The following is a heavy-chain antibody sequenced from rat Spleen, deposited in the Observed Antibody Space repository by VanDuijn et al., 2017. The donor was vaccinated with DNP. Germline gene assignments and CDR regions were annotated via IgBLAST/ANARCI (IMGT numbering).Heavy chain of an antibody. Sequence: EVQLVESGGGLVQPGRSLKLSCAASGFTFSDYYMAWVRQAPKKGLKWVAYISHEGSSTYYGDSVKGRFTISRDNAKSTLYLQMDSLRSEETATYYCAKAGGYSPWYFDYWGQGVMVTVSS. CDR2: ISHEGSST. CDR3: AKAGGYSPWYFDY. CDR1: GFTFSDYY. D-gene: IGHD1-11*01. J-gene: IGHJ2*01. V-gene: IGHV5-22*01.